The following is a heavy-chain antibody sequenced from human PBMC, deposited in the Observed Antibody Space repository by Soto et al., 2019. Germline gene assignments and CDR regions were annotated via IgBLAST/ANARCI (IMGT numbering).Heavy chain of an antibody. CDR3: AGGSTDYTAMDLGGAFDI. CDR2: IYYSGST. J-gene: IGHJ3*02. CDR1: GGSISSYY. Sequence: SETLSLTCTVSGGSISSYYWSWIRQPPGKGLEWIGYIYYSGSTNYNPSLKSRVTISVDTSKNQFSLKLSSVTAADTAVYYCAGGSTDYTAMDLGGAFDIWGQGTMVTVSS. D-gene: IGHD5-18*01. V-gene: IGHV4-59*01.